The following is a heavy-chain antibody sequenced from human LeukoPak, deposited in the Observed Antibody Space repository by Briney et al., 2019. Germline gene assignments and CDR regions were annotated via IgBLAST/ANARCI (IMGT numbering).Heavy chain of an antibody. CDR2: IYQSGST. J-gene: IGHJ6*03. Sequence: SETLSLTCTVSGYSIRNGYNWGWIRLSPGKGLEWLGSIYQSGSTYDNPSLKSRVTLSIDTSKNQFSLKLSSVTAADTAVYYCARGAPYYDFWSGYPAGGYYYYMDVWGKGTTVTVSS. V-gene: IGHV4-38-2*02. CDR3: ARGAPYYDFWSGYPAGGYYYYMDV. D-gene: IGHD3-3*01. CDR1: GYSIRNGYN.